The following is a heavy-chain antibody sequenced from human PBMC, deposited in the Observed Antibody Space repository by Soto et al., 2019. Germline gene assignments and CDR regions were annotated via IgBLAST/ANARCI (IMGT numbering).Heavy chain of an antibody. CDR3: ARGDFQYQLPQKYYYYYMDV. D-gene: IGHD2-2*01. V-gene: IGHV3-33*01. J-gene: IGHJ6*03. CDR1: GFTFSSYG. CDR2: IWYDGSNK. Sequence: GGSLRLSCAASGFTFSSYGMHWVRQAPGKGLEWVAVIWYDGSNKYYADSVKGRFTISRDNSKNTLYLQMNSLRAEDTAVYYCARGDFQYQLPQKYYYYYMDVWGKGNTVTVSS.